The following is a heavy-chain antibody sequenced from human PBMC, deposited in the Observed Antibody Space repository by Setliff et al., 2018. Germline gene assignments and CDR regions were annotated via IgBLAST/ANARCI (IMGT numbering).Heavy chain of an antibody. CDR1: GYMFTRYW. V-gene: IGHV5-51*01. Sequence: PGESLKISCKISGYMFTRYWIGWVRQLPGKDLEWMGVIYPGDSDTKYSPAFQGQVTMSVDTSINTAYLQWNSLKASDTALYFCARLPSTGYAFFQHWGQGTLVTVSS. CDR3: ARLPSTGYAFFQH. J-gene: IGHJ1*01. CDR2: IYPGDSDT. D-gene: IGHD1-1*01.